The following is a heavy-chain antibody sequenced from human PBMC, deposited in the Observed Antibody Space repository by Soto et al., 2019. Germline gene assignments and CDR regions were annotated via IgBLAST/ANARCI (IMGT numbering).Heavy chain of an antibody. CDR1: GCIFTSYG. V-gene: IGHV1-18*01. Sequence: AASVKVSYKATGCIFTSYGFSWVKQAPGQGLEWMGWISGYNGYTSFAQKFQGRFTMTTDTSTSTAYVELRSLRSDDTGVYNCERDQVPYYYSSMDPFDYRGQGNPVPI. D-gene: IGHD3-10*01. CDR2: ISGYNGYT. J-gene: IGHJ4*02. CDR3: ERDQVPYYYSSMDPFDY.